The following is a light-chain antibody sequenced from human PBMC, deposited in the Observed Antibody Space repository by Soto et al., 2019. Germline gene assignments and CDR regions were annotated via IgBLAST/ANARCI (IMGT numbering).Light chain of an antibody. J-gene: IGLJ1*01. CDR2: EVS. Sequence: QSALTQPASVSASPGQSIAISRIGTSSDFGAYDHGSWYQQHPDKAPKLMIYEVSTRHSGVSNRFSGSKSVTTATLTISGLQAEDEADYYCSSHTSSHTRILGTGKKVTVL. CDR3: SSHTSSHTRI. CDR1: SSDFGAYDH. V-gene: IGLV2-14*03.